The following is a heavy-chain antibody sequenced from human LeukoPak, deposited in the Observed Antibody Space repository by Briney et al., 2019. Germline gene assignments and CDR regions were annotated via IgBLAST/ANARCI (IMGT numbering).Heavy chain of an antibody. CDR1: GGSFSGYY. D-gene: IGHD3-3*01. V-gene: IGHV4-34*01. Sequence: SETLSLTCAVYGGSFSGYYWSWIRQPPGKGLEWIGEINHSGSTNYNPSLKSRVTISVDTSKNQFSLKLSSVTAADTAVYYCARHPGYYDFWSGYSPNYYYGMDVWGQGTTVTVSS. J-gene: IGHJ6*02. CDR2: INHSGST. CDR3: ARHPGYYDFWSGYSPNYYYGMDV.